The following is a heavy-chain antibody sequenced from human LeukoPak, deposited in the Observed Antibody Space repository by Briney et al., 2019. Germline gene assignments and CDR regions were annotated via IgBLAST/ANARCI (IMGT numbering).Heavy chain of an antibody. J-gene: IGHJ4*02. D-gene: IGHD3-10*01. CDR2: IKQDGSEK. V-gene: IGHV3-7*01. CDR1: GFTFSSYW. CDR3: ARDANYYWYYFDY. Sequence: PGGSLRLSCAASGFTFSSYWMSWVRQAPGKGLEWVANIKQDGSEKYYVDSVKGRFTISRDNAKNSLYLQMNSLRAEDTAVYYCARDANYYWYYFDYWGQGTLVTVSS.